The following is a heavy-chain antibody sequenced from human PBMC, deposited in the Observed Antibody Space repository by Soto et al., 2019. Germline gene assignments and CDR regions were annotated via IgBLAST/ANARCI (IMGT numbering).Heavy chain of an antibody. J-gene: IGHJ5*02. V-gene: IGHV4-39*01. CDR2: IYYSGST. CDR1: GGPISSSSYY. Sequence: SETLSLTCTVSGGPISSSSYYWGWIRQPPGKGLEWIGSIYYSGSTYYNPSLKSRVTISVDTSKNQFSLKLSSVTAADTAVYYCARDYGGNWGNWFDPWGQGTLVTVSS. CDR3: ARDYGGNWGNWFDP. D-gene: IGHD4-17*01.